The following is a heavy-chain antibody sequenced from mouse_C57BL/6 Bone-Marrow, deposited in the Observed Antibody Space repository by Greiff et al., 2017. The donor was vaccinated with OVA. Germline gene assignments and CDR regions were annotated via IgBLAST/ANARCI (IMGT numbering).Heavy chain of an antibody. V-gene: IGHV1-85*01. J-gene: IGHJ1*03. D-gene: IGHD3-3*01. CDR1: GYTFTSYD. CDR3: ARWGDGYFDV. CDR2: IYPSDGST. Sequence: VTLKESGPELVKPGASVKLSCKASGYTFTSYDINWVKQRPGQGLEWIGWIYPSDGSTKYNEKLKGRATLTVDKCSSTAYMELHSLTSEDSAVDFFARWGDGYFDVWGTGTTVTVSS.